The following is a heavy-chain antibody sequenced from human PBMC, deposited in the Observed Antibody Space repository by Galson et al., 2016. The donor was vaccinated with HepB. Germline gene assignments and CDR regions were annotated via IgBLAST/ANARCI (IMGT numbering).Heavy chain of an antibody. CDR2: ISYDGGNK. CDR1: GFTFDDYA. Sequence: SLRLSCAASGFTFDDYAMHWVRQAPGKGLEWVAIISYDGGNKYYADSVKGRFTISRDNPKNTLYLQMHSLEAEDTAIYYCATDSTRSGMTKNYFENWGQGTLVTGSS. J-gene: IGHJ4*02. CDR3: ATDSTRSGMTKNYFEN. D-gene: IGHD1-14*01. V-gene: IGHV3-30*03.